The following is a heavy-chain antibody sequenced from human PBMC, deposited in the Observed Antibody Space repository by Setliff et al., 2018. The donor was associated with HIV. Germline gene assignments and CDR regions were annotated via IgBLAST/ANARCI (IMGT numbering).Heavy chain of an antibody. V-gene: IGHV4-34*01. CDR1: GGSFSDYY. CDR2: INHSGGT. Sequence: SETLSLTCAVYGGSFSDYYWSWIRQSPGKGLEWIGEINHSGGTTYNPSLKSRVTISVDTSKNQFSLKLGSVTAADTAVYYCARVTKGSWSYLYNTWGQGTLVTVSS. J-gene: IGHJ5*02. CDR3: ARVTKGSWSYLYNT. D-gene: IGHD3-10*01.